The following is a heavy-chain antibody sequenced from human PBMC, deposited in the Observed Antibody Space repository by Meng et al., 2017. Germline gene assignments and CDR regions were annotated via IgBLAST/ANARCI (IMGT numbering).Heavy chain of an antibody. CDR3: ARESYYVNAFDI. J-gene: IGHJ3*02. Sequence: GSLRLSCTVSGGSISSYYWSWIRQPAGKGLEWIGRIYTSGSTNYNPSLKSRVTMSVDTSKNQFSLKLSSVTAADTAVYYCARESYYVNAFDIWGQGTMVTVSS. CDR2: IYTSGST. CDR1: GGSISSYY. V-gene: IGHV4-4*07. D-gene: IGHD3-3*01.